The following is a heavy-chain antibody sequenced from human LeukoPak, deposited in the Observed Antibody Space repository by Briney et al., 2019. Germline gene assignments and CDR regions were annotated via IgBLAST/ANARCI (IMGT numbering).Heavy chain of an antibody. V-gene: IGHV4-31*03. CDR2: IYYSGST. CDR1: GGSISSGGYY. CDR3: ARGGSVVVPAARDYWYFDL. D-gene: IGHD2-2*01. J-gene: IGHJ2*01. Sequence: SETLSLTCTVSGGSISSGGYYWSWIRQHPGKGLEWIGYIYYSGSTYYNPSLKSRVTISVDRSKNQFSLKLSSVTAADTAVYYCARGGSVVVPAARDYWYFDLWGRGTLVTVSS.